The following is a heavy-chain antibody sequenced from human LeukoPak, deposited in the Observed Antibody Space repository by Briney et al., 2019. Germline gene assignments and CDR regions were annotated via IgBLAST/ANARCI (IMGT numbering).Heavy chain of an antibody. CDR3: ARAGVPNAFDI. CDR1: GYSISSGYY. D-gene: IGHD2-2*01. J-gene: IGHJ3*02. CDR2: IYHSGST. V-gene: IGHV4-38-2*02. Sequence: PSETLSLTCTVSGYSISSGYYWGWIRQPPGKGLAWIASIYHSGSTYYNPSLKSRVTISVDTSKNQFSLRLSSVTAADTAVYYCARAGVPNAFDIWGQGTMVTVSS.